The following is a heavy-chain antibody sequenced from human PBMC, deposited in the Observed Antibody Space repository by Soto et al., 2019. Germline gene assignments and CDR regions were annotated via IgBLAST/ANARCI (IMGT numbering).Heavy chain of an antibody. Sequence: SETLSLTCPVSGASISSGGYYWRWLRQDPGKGLEWLGYIYDNGTTYYNPSLKSRVSISRDTSKNQFSLKMTSLTAADTAIYYCASGQVGATTWFDPWGQGTKVTVSS. CDR1: GASISSGGYY. V-gene: IGHV4-31*03. CDR3: ASGQVGATTWFDP. D-gene: IGHD1-26*01. J-gene: IGHJ5*02. CDR2: IYDNGTT.